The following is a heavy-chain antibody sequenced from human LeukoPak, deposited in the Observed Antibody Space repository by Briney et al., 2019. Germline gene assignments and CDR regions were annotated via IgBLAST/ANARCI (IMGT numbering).Heavy chain of an antibody. D-gene: IGHD6-13*01. CDR2: INSDGSST. V-gene: IGHV3-74*01. CDR3: ARVIDSNSWYFDL. Sequence: GGSLRLSCAASGFAFSSYCMHWVRQAPWKGLVWVSRINSDGSSTNYADSVKGRFTISRDNAKNTLYLQMNSLRAEDTAVYYCARVIDSNSWYFDLWGRGTLVTVSS. CDR1: GFAFSSYC. J-gene: IGHJ2*01.